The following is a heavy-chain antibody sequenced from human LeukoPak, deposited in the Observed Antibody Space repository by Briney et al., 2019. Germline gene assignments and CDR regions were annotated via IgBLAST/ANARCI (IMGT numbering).Heavy chain of an antibody. CDR2: IYYSGST. CDR3: ARDTGYGSGQRAFDI. J-gene: IGHJ3*02. D-gene: IGHD3-10*01. CDR1: GGSISSYY. V-gene: IGHV4-59*01. Sequence: SETLSLTCTVSGGSISSYYWSWIRQPPGKGLEWIGYIYYSGSTNYSPSLKSRVTISVDTSKNQFSLKLSSVTAADTAVYYCARDTGYGSGQRAFDIWGQGTMVTVSS.